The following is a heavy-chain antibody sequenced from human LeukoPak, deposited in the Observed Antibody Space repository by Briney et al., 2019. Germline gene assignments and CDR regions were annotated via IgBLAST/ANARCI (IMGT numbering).Heavy chain of an antibody. CDR3: ARTWFGELFLDY. J-gene: IGHJ4*02. D-gene: IGHD3-10*01. CDR2: INHSGST. Sequence: SETLSLTCAVYGGSFSGYYWSWIRQPPGKGLEWIGEINHSGSTNYNPSLKSRVTISVDTSKNQFSLKLSSVTAADTAVYYCARTWFGELFLDYWGQGTLVTVSS. V-gene: IGHV4-34*01. CDR1: GGSFSGYY.